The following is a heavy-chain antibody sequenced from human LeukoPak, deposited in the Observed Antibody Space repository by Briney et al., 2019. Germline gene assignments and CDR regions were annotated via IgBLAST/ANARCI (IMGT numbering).Heavy chain of an antibody. CDR1: GYSITSVFS. CDR2: ISHSGTT. D-gene: IGHD3-16*01. V-gene: IGHV4-38-2*02. CDR3: AREGAVPGIDP. J-gene: IGHJ5*02. Sequence: SETLSLTCALSGYSITSVFSWGWIRQPPGKGREGMGTISHSGTTDYKSTLKSGLTISMDTSKNLFSLRLTCVTAADTAVYYCAREGAVPGIDPWGQGTLVTVYS.